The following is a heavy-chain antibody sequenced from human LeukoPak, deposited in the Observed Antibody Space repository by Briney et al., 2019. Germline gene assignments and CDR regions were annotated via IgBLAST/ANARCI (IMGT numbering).Heavy chain of an antibody. CDR2: ISYDGNNQ. V-gene: IGHV3-30-3*01. J-gene: IGHJ4*02. Sequence: GTSLRLSCAVSGFAFSSLAMHWVRQAPGKGLEWVAFISYDGNNQYYADSVKGRFTISRDNSKNTLYLQMNNLRAEDTAIYYCARVGSRYCSGANCYDGFWGQGTLVSVSS. CDR3: ARVGSRYCSGANCYDGF. D-gene: IGHD2-15*01. CDR1: GFAFSSLA.